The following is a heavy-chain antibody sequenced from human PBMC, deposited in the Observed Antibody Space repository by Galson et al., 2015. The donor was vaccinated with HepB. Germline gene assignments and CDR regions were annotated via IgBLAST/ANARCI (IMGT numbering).Heavy chain of an antibody. CDR3: AKDFSYSSGQDV. CDR1: GFTFSTYA. V-gene: IGHV3-23*01. CDR2: ISGGVIDT. J-gene: IGHJ6*02. D-gene: IGHD6-19*01. Sequence: SLRLSCAASGFTFSTYAMSWVRQAPGKGLEWVSGISGGVIDTYYADSVKGRFTISRDNSNKTLYLQMNSLRAEDTAVYYCAKDFSYSSGQDVWGQWTTVTVFS.